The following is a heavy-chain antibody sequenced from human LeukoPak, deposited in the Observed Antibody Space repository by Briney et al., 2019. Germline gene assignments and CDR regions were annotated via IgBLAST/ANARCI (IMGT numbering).Heavy chain of an antibody. Sequence: SQTLSLTCAISGDSVSSNSAAWSWIRQSPSRGLEWLGSTYYRSKWHNEYAASVKSRITINPDTSKNQFSLQLNSVTPEDTAVYYCTRGIGWLDHWGQGTLVTVSS. J-gene: IGHJ5*02. V-gene: IGHV6-1*01. CDR1: GDSVSSNSAA. CDR3: TRGIGWLDH. CDR2: TYYRSKWHN.